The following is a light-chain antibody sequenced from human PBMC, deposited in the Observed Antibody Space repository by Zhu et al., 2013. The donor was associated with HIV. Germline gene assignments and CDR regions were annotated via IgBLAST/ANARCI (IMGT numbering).Light chain of an antibody. CDR3: QQYNSYQWT. CDR1: QSVSTW. V-gene: IGKV1-5*01. CDR2: DAS. J-gene: IGKJ1*01. Sequence: IQMTQSPSTLSASVGDRVTMTCRASQSVSTWVAWYQHKPGKAPKFLIYDASSLESGVPSRFSGSGSGTEFTLTISSLQPDDFATYYCQQYNSYQWTFGQGTKVEIK.